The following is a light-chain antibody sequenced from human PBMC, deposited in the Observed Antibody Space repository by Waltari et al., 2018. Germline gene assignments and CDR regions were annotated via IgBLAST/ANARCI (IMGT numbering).Light chain of an antibody. J-gene: IGKJ2*01. Sequence: AIRMTQSPSSFSASTGDRVTITCRASQGISSYLAWYQQKPGKAPKLLIYAASTLQSGVPSRFRGSGSGTDFTLTSSCLQPEDFATYYCQQSYTTPPMYTFGQGTKLEIK. V-gene: IGKV1-8*01. CDR1: QGISSY. CDR2: AAS. CDR3: QQSYTTPPMYT.